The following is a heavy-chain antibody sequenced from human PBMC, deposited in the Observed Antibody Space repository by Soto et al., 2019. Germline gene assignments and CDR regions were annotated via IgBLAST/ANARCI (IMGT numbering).Heavy chain of an antibody. CDR3: ARVAVAVRGYFQH. J-gene: IGHJ1*01. V-gene: IGHV4-39*01. CDR1: GGSISSSSYY. Sequence: SETLSLTCTVSGGSISSSSYYWGWIRQPPGKGLEWIGSIYYSGSTYYNPSLKSRVTISVDTSKNQFSLKLSSVTAADTAVYYCARVAVAVRGYFQHWGQGTLVTVSS. D-gene: IGHD6-19*01. CDR2: IYYSGST.